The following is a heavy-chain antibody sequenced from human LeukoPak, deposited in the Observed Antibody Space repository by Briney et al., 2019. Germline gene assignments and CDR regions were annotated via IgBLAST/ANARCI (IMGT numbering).Heavy chain of an antibody. CDR2: IYTSGST. J-gene: IGHJ4*02. V-gene: IGHV4-4*07. CDR1: GGSISSYY. Sequence: PSETLSLTCTVSGGSISSYYWSWIRQPAGKGLEWIGRIYTSGSTNYNPSLKSRVTMPVDTSKNQFSLKLSSVTAADTAVYYCASSELRYFDWHHYYFDYWGQGTLVTVSS. D-gene: IGHD3-9*01. CDR3: ASSELRYFDWHHYYFDY.